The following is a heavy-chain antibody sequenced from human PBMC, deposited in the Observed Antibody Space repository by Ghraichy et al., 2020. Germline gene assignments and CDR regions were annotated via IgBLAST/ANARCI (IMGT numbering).Heavy chain of an antibody. CDR1: GYSLTGYY. J-gene: IGHJ2*01. CDR3: ARGGVWFGDSSSHWYFDL. CDR2: INPKSGGA. V-gene: IGHV1-2*02. D-gene: IGHD3-10*01. Sequence: ASVKVSCKAYGYSLTGYYMHWVRQAPGQGLEWMGWINPKSGGANYAENFQGRVTMTRDTSISTVYMELSSLRSDDTAVYYCARGGVWFGDSSSHWYFDLWGRGTLVSVSS.